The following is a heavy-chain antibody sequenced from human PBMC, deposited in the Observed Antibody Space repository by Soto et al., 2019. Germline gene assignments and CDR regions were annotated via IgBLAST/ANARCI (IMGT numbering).Heavy chain of an antibody. CDR3: ARGLSYYYDSSGYFAFDI. Sequence: SQTLSLTCAIPGDSVSSNSAAWNWIRQSPSRGLEWLGRTYYRSKWYNDYAVSVKSRITINPDTSKNQFSLQLNSVTPEDTAVYYCARGLSYYYDSSGYFAFDIWGQGTMVTVSS. CDR1: GDSVSSNSAA. V-gene: IGHV6-1*01. D-gene: IGHD3-22*01. J-gene: IGHJ3*02. CDR2: TYYRSKWYN.